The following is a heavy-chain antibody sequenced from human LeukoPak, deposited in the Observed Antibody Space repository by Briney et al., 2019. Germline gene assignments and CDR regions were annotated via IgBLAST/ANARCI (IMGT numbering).Heavy chain of an antibody. V-gene: IGHV1-18*01. D-gene: IGHD3-10*01. Sequence: ASVKVSCKASGYTFTSYGISWVRQAPGQGLEWMGWISGYNGNTNSAQKLQDRVTMTTDTSTSTAYMELRSLRSDDTAVYYCARDYYDSGSYPLDYWGQGTLVTVSS. J-gene: IGHJ4*02. CDR3: ARDYYDSGSYPLDY. CDR2: ISGYNGNT. CDR1: GYTFTSYG.